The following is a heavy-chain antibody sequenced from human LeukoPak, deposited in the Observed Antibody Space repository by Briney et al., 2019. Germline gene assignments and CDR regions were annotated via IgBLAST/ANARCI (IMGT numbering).Heavy chain of an antibody. CDR2: FHHPANT. J-gene: IGHJ4*02. V-gene: IGHV4-38-2*01. D-gene: IGHD4-23*01. Sequence: EWIGSFHHPANTYYRPSLESLVIISVDTSRNQFSLKLNSVTAADTAVYYCARQGDSGKRDYWGQGTLVTVSS. CDR3: ARQGDSGKRDY.